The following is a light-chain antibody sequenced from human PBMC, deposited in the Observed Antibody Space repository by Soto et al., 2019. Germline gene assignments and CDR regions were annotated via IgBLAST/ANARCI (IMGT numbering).Light chain of an antibody. CDR3: SSYAGSNKV. Sequence: SALTQPPSASGSPGQSVTISCTGTSSDVGAYNYVSWYQQHPGKAPKLMIYEVSKRPSGVPDRFSGSKSGNTASLTVSGLQAEDEADYYCSSYAGSNKVFGGGTKVTVL. CDR1: SSDVGAYNY. J-gene: IGLJ2*01. V-gene: IGLV2-8*01. CDR2: EVS.